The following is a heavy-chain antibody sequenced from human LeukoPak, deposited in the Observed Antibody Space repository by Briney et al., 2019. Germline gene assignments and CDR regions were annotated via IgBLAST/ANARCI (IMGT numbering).Heavy chain of an antibody. J-gene: IGHJ4*02. CDR2: ISYDGSNK. D-gene: IGHD5-18*01. CDR3: ARERRVYSYGSFIGDY. V-gene: IGHV3-30*04. CDR1: GFTFSSYA. Sequence: GGSLRLSCAASGFTFSSYAMHWVRQAPGKGLEWVAVISYDGSNKYYADSVKGRFTISRDNSKNTLYLQMNSLRAEDTAVYYCARERRVYSYGSFIGDYWGQGTLVTVSS.